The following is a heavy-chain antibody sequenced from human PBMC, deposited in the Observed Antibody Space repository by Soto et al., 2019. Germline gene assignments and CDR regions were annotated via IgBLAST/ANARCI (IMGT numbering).Heavy chain of an antibody. CDR3: ARVRLGAPTRYFDY. V-gene: IGHV3-74*01. CDR1: GFTFSSYW. J-gene: IGHJ4*02. CDR2: INSEGGCT. D-gene: IGHD1-26*01. Sequence: GGSLRLSCAASGFTFSSYWMHWVRQAPGMGLVWVSGINSEGGCTDYADSVKGRFIMSRDNAKNTLYLQMNSLRAEDTAVYYCARVRLGAPTRYFDYWGQGTLVTVSS.